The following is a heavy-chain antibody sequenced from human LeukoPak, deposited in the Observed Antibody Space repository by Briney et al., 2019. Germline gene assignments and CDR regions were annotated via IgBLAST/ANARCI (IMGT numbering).Heavy chain of an antibody. J-gene: IGHJ3*02. Sequence: GASVKVSCKASGGTFSSYTISWVRQAPGQGLEWMGRIIPILGIANYAQKFQGRVTITADKSTSTAYMELSSLRSEDTAVYYCARDHFRIVGATRAFDIWGQGTMVTVSS. V-gene: IGHV1-69*04. CDR2: IIPILGIA. D-gene: IGHD1-26*01. CDR1: GGTFSSYT. CDR3: ARDHFRIVGATRAFDI.